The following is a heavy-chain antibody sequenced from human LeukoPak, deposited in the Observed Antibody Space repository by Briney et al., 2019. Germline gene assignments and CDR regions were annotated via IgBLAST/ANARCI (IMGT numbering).Heavy chain of an antibody. D-gene: IGHD3-3*01. J-gene: IGHJ4*02. Sequence: GGSLRLSCAASGFTFSSYAMSWVRQAPGKGLEWVSAISGSGGSTYYADSVKGRFTISRDNSKNTLYLQMNSLRAEDTAVYYCAKGLQRITIFGVVGDWGQGTLVTVSS. V-gene: IGHV3-23*01. CDR1: GFTFSSYA. CDR2: ISGSGGST. CDR3: AKGLQRITIFGVVGD.